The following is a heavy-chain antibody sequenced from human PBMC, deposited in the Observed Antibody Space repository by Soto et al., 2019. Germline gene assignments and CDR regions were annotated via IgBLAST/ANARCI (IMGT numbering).Heavy chain of an antibody. D-gene: IGHD6-19*01. V-gene: IGHV3-30*18. CDR2: ISYDGSNK. Sequence: PGGSLRLSCAASGFTFSSYGMHWVRQAPGKGLEWVAVISYDGSNKYYADSVKGRFTISRDNSKNTLYLQMNSLRAEDTAVYYCAKDPSYYSIAVAGPFDYWGQGTLVTVSS. J-gene: IGHJ4*02. CDR3: AKDPSYYSIAVAGPFDY. CDR1: GFTFSSYG.